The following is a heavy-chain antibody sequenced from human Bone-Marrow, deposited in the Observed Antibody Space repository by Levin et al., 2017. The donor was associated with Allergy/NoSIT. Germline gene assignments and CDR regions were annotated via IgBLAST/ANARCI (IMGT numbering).Heavy chain of an antibody. CDR2: IWYDGSNK. CDR3: ARDRGYCSGGSCYPYWYFDL. J-gene: IGHJ2*01. V-gene: IGHV3-33*01. Sequence: PGGSLRLSCAASGFTFSSYGMHWVRQAPGKGLEWVAVIWYDGSNKYYADSVKGRFTISRDNSKNTLYLQMNSLRAEDTAVYYCARDRGYCSGGSCYPYWYFDLWGRGTLVTVSS. CDR1: GFTFSSYG. D-gene: IGHD2-15*01.